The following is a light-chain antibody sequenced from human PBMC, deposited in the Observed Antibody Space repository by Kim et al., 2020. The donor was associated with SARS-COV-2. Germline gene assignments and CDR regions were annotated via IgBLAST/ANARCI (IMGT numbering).Light chain of an antibody. V-gene: IGLV3-21*04. CDR1: NIGSKS. Sequence: SYELTQPPSVSVAPGKTARITCGGNNIGSKSVHWYQQKPGQAPVLVIYYDSDRPSGIPERFSGSNSGNTATLTISRVEAGDEADYYCQVWDSSGLVFGGGTKLTVL. CDR3: QVWDSSGLV. J-gene: IGLJ3*02. CDR2: YDS.